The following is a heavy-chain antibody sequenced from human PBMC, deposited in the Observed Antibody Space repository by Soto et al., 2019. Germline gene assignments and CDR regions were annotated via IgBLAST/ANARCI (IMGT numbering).Heavy chain of an antibody. CDR2: INESGGTT. CDR3: VKDRATIFGVIWKYGVDV. J-gene: IGHJ6*02. Sequence: EEQLLESGGGLVEPGGSLRLSCVASGFKFRSYGMAWVHQAPGKGLEWVSDINESGGTTNYADSVRGRFAISRDNSRNTLDLLMNSLRPEDTAVYYCVKDRATIFGVIWKYGVDVWGQGTTVYVSS. CDR1: GFKFRSYG. V-gene: IGHV3-23*01. D-gene: IGHD3-3*01.